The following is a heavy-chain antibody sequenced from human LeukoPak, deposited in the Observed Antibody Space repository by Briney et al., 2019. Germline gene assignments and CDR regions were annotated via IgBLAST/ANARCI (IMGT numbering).Heavy chain of an antibody. D-gene: IGHD2-2*02. CDR2: ISGSGGST. CDR1: GFTFSSYA. Sequence: GSLRLSCAASGFTFSSYAMSWVRQAPGKGLEWVSAISGSGGSTYYADSVKGRFTISRDNSKNTLYLQMNSLRAEDTAVYYCARRDIVVVPAAIPGFMDVWGQGTTVTVSS. J-gene: IGHJ6*02. CDR3: ARRDIVVVPAAIPGFMDV. V-gene: IGHV3-23*01.